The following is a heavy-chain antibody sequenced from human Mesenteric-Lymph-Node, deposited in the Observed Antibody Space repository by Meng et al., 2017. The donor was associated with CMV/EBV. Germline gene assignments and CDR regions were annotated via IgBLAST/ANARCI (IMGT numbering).Heavy chain of an antibody. V-gene: IGHV4-39*07. CDR2: IYYSGST. J-gene: IGHJ4*02. CDR3: ARDYDRYTGSFLDY. D-gene: IGHD1-26*01. Sequence: GSLRLSCTVSGGSISSSSYSWGWIRQPPGKGLEWIGSIYYSGSTSYNPSLKSRVIISVDTSNNQFSLKLRSLTAADTAVYYCARDYDRYTGSFLDYWGQGALVTVSS. CDR1: GGSISSSSYS.